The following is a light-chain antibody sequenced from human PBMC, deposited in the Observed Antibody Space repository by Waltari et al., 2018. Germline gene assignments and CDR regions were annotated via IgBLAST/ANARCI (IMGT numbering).Light chain of an antibody. CDR1: SSAVGGYNS. Sequence: QSALTQPASVSGSPGPSSTISCSGPSSAVGGYNSVSWYQQHPGKAPKLMIYEGSNRPSGLSNRFSGSKSGNTASLTISGLQAEDEADYYCSSYTTSSTVVFGGGTKLTVL. CDR2: EGS. J-gene: IGLJ3*02. CDR3: SSYTTSSTVV. V-gene: IGLV2-14*01.